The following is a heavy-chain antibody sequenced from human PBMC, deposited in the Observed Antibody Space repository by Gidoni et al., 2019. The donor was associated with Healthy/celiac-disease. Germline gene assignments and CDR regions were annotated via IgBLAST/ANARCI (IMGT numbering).Heavy chain of an antibody. CDR2: IIPIFGTA. V-gene: IGHV1-69*01. D-gene: IGHD6-19*01. CDR3: ARDPWAVAGRGGYYYYGMDV. CDR1: GGTFSSYA. J-gene: IGHJ6*02. Sequence: QVQLVQSGAEVKKPGSSVKVSCKASGGTFSSYAISWVRQAPGQGLEWMGGIIPIFGTANYAQKFQGRVTITADESTSTAYMELSSLRSEDTAVYYCARDPWAVAGRGGYYYYGMDVWGQGTTVTVSS.